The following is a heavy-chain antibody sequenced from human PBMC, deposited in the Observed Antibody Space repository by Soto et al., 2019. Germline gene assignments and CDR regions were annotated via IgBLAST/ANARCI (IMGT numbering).Heavy chain of an antibody. J-gene: IGHJ4*02. CDR1: GFTFSSYA. D-gene: IGHD6-19*01. CDR2: ISGSGGST. V-gene: IGHV3-23*01. Sequence: EVQLLESGGGLVQPGGSLRLSCAASGFTFSSYAMSWVRQAPGKGLEWVSAISGSGGSTYYADSVKGRFTISRDNSKNSLYLQMNSLSAEDTAVYYCARPTTAYSSGWYAYFDYWGQGTLVTVSS. CDR3: ARPTTAYSSGWYAYFDY.